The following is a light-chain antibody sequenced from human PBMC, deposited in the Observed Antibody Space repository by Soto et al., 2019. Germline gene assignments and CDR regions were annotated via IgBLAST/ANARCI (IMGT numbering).Light chain of an antibody. CDR1: QPISSW. V-gene: IGKV1-12*01. CDR3: QQASSFPHT. J-gene: IGKJ2*01. CDR2: AAS. Sequence: DIQMTQSPSTVSASVGDGVTITCRASQPISSWLAWFRQRPGKAPELLIYAASTLHSGFPSRFSGSGSGTDFALTISGLQPEDFATYYCQQASSFPHTFGQGTRVDIK.